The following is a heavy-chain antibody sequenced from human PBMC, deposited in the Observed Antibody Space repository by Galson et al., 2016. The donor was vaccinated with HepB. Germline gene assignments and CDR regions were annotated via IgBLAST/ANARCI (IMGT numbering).Heavy chain of an antibody. J-gene: IGHJ4*02. V-gene: IGHV3-30-3*01. CDR1: GFTFNFYA. Sequence: SLRLSCAVSGFTFNFYAMNWVRQAPGKGLEWVALISFDGTNKYYADSVKGRFTISRDDSKNTRYLQMNGLRVEDTAVYYCAARYGEFLMVFDYWGQGTLVTVSS. CDR2: ISFDGTNK. D-gene: IGHD3-10*01. CDR3: AARYGEFLMVFDY.